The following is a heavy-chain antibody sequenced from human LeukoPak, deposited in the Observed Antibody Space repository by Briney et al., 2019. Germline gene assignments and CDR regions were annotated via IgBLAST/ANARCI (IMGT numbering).Heavy chain of an antibody. V-gene: IGHV4-39*01. CDR1: GGSIGISSYY. J-gene: IGHJ4*02. CDR3: GGAHTATIDY. CDR2: IYYSGGT. Sequence: PSETLSLTCIVSGGSIGISSYYWGWIRQPPGKGLEWIGSIYYSGGTYYNPSLKSRVTISADTSKNQFSLKLTSVTASDTAVYYCGGAHTATIDYWGQGTLVTVSS. D-gene: IGHD1-26*01.